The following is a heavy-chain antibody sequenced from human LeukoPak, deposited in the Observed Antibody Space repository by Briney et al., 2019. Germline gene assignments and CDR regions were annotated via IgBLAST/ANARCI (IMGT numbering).Heavy chain of an antibody. V-gene: IGHV3-21*01. J-gene: IGHJ4*02. CDR3: ARVGLDYGDTYYFDY. CDR1: GFTFSSYS. Sequence: GGSLRLSCAASGFTFSSYSMNWVRQAPGKGLEWVSSISSSSSYIYYADSVKGRFTISRDNAKNSLYLQVNSLRAEDTAVYYCARVGLDYGDTYYFDYWGQGTLVTVSS. D-gene: IGHD4-17*01. CDR2: ISSSSSYI.